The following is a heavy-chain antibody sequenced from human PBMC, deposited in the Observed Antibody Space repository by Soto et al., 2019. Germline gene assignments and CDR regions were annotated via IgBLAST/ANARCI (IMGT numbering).Heavy chain of an antibody. CDR2: ISYDGSNK. CDR3: AKDYYGSGTPYYYYYGMDV. Sequence: GGSLRLSCAASGFTFSSYGMHWVRQAPGEGLEWVAVISYDGSNKYYADSVKGRFTISRDNSKNTLYLQMNSLRAEDTAVYYCAKDYYGSGTPYYYYYGMDVWGQGTTVTVSS. D-gene: IGHD3-10*01. V-gene: IGHV3-30*18. CDR1: GFTFSSYG. J-gene: IGHJ6*02.